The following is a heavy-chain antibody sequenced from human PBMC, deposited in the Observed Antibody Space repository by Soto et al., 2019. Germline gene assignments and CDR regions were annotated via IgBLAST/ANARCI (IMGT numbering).Heavy chain of an antibody. V-gene: IGHV4-59*01. Sequence: SSETLSLTCTVSGGSISSYYWSWIRQPPGKGLEWIGYIYYSGSTNYNPSLKSRVTISVDTSKNQFSLKLSSVTAADTAVYYCARMVAGSFYYYYGMDVWGQGTTVTVSS. CDR3: ARMVAGSFYYYYGMDV. CDR1: GGSISSYY. CDR2: IYYSGST. D-gene: IGHD2-15*01. J-gene: IGHJ6*02.